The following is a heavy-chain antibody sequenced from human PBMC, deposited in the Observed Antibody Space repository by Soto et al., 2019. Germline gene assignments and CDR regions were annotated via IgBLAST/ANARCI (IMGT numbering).Heavy chain of an antibody. V-gene: IGHV3-30-3*01. J-gene: IGHJ6*02. CDR2: ISYDGSNK. D-gene: IGHD3-16*01. CDR1: GFTFSSYA. Sequence: QVQLVESGGGVVQPGRSLRLSCAASGFTFSSYAMHWVRQAPGKGLEWVAVISYDGSNKYYADSVKGRFTISRDNSKNTLHRPMNSLRAEDTAVYYCAIFQLWGTPHYGMDVWGQGTTVTVSS. CDR3: AIFQLWGTPHYGMDV.